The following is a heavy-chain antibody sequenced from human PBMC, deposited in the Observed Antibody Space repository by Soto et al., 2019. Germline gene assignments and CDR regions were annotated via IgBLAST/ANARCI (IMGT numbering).Heavy chain of an antibody. V-gene: IGHV4-39*01. D-gene: IGHD2-15*01. Sequence: QLQLQESGPGPVKPSETLSLTCTVSGDSISSSSYYWGWIRQPPGKGLEWIGNINYSGLTYYNPSLKSQVTMSVDTSKNQFSLKLSSVTAADTAVYYCARLRGGNYFDYWGQGTQVTVSS. CDR3: ARLRGGNYFDY. CDR2: INYSGLT. J-gene: IGHJ4*02. CDR1: GDSISSSSYY.